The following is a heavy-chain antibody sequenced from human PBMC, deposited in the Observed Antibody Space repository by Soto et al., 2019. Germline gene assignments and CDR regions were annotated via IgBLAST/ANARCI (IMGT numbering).Heavy chain of an antibody. Sequence: GGSLRLSCAASGFTFSDYYMSWIRQAPGKGLEWVSYISSSSSYTNYADSVKGRFTISRDNAKNSLYLQMNSLRAEDTAVYYCARRHGSGSGGYFDYWGQGTLVTVSS. D-gene: IGHD6-19*01. CDR3: ARRHGSGSGGYFDY. CDR2: ISSSSSYT. V-gene: IGHV3-11*06. J-gene: IGHJ4*02. CDR1: GFTFSDYY.